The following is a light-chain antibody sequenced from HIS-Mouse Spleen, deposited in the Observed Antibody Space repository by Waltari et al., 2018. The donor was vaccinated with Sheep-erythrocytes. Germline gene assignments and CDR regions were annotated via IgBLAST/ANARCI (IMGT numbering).Light chain of an antibody. V-gene: IGLV3-1*01. Sequence: SYELTQPPSVSVSPGQTASITCSGDTLGDKYACWYQQKPGQSPVLVIYQDSKRPSGIPGRFSGSNSGNTATLTIGGTQAMDEADYYCQAWDSSTYVFGTGTKVTVL. CDR2: QDS. CDR3: QAWDSSTYV. J-gene: IGLJ1*01. CDR1: TLGDKY.